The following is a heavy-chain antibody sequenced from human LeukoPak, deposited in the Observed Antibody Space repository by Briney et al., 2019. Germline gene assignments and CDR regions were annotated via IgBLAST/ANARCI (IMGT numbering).Heavy chain of an antibody. V-gene: IGHV1-18*01. J-gene: IGHJ4*02. CDR2: ISAYNGNT. D-gene: IGHD4-17*01. Sequence: GASVKVSCKASGYTFTSYGISWVRQAPGQGLEWMGWISAYNGNTNYAQKLQGRVTMTTDTSTSTAYMELRSLRSDDSAVYYCARATLCYDDFNYFDCGGQGTLVTVSS. CDR1: GYTFTSYG. CDR3: ARATLCYDDFNYFDC.